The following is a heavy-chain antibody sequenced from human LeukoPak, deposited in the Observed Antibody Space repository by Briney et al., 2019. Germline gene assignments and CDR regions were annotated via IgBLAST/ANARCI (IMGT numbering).Heavy chain of an antibody. CDR3: ASGSGSTVMDY. Sequence: GGSLRLSCVHSVYTSLSYWLHWVPPVPGGGRVWVSRINSDGGATSYAGTVRGRITISRDNAKNTLHLQMISLRAEDTALYYSASGSGSTVMDYWGQGTLVTVSS. CDR2: INSDGGAT. D-gene: IGHD5-18*01. CDR1: VYTSLSYW. V-gene: IGHV3-74*01. J-gene: IGHJ4*02.